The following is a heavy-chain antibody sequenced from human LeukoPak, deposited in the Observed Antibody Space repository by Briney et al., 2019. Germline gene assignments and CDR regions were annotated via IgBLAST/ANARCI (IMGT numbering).Heavy chain of an antibody. CDR2: ISYDGSNK. CDR3: AKDLQSLGYSGYDPFDY. V-gene: IGHV3-30*18. D-gene: IGHD5-12*01. J-gene: IGHJ4*02. CDR1: GFTFSSYG. Sequence: GGSLRLSCAASGFTFSSYGKHWVRQAPGKGLEWVAVISYDGSNKYYADSVKGRFTISRDNSKNTLYLQMNSLRAEDTAVYYCAKDLQSLGYSGYDPFDYWGQGTLVTVSS.